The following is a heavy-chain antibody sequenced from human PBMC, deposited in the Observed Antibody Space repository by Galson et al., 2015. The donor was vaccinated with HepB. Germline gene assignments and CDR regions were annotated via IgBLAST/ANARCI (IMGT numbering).Heavy chain of an antibody. D-gene: IGHD6-19*01. J-gene: IGHJ4*02. Sequence: SCKVSGYTLTDLSMHWLRQAPGKGLEWMGGFDPEDGETIYAQKFQGRVTMTEDTSTDTAYMGLSSLRSEDTAVYYCATGGSGWYIDYWGQGTLVTVSS. CDR1: GYTLTDLS. CDR3: ATGGSGWYIDY. CDR2: FDPEDGET. V-gene: IGHV1-24*01.